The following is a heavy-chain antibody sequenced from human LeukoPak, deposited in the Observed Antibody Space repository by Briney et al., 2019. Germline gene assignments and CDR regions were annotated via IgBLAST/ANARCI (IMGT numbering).Heavy chain of an antibody. V-gene: IGHV4-59*11. J-gene: IGHJ6*03. Sequence: SETLSLTCTVSGGSISSHYWSWIRQPPGKGLEWIGYIYYSGSTNYNPSLKSRVTISVDTSKNQFSLKLSSVTAADTAVYYRARQENYYYYMDVWGKGTTVTVSS. CDR2: IYYSGST. CDR1: GGSISSHY. CDR3: ARQENYYYYMDV.